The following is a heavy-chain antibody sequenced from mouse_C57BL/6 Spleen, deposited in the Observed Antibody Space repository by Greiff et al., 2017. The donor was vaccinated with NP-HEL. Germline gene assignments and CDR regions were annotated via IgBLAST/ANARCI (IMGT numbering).Heavy chain of an antibody. D-gene: IGHD2-4*01. CDR2: INPNNGGT. CDR3: VGYYDYGWFAY. V-gene: IGHV1-18*01. CDR1: GYTFTDYN. J-gene: IGHJ3*01. Sequence: DVKLQESGPELVKPGASVKIPCKASGYTFTDYNMDWVKQSHGKSLEWIGDINPNNGGTIYNQKFKGKATLTVDKSSSTAYMELRSLTSEDTAVYYCVGYYDYGWFAYWGQGTLVTVSA.